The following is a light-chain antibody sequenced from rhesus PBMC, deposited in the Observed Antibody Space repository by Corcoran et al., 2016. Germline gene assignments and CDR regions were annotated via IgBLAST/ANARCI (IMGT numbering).Light chain of an antibody. J-gene: IGKJ4*01. Sequence: DIQMTQSPSSLSASVGDRVTISCRASQGISHWLAWYQKKPGKAPNLLIYRSTNLETGVPSRFSGSVSGTEFTLTISSRQPEDVATYYCQQHDNSPPTFGGGTKVEIK. V-gene: IGKV1-69*01. CDR3: QQHDNSPPT. CDR2: RST. CDR1: QGISHW.